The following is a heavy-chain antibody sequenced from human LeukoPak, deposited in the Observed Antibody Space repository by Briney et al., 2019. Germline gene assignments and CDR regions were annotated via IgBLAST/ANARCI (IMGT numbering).Heavy chain of an antibody. J-gene: IGHJ4*02. CDR2: MNPNSGNT. CDR1: GYTFTSYD. V-gene: IGHV1-8*01. Sequence: GASVKVSCNASGYTFTSYDINWVRQATGQGLEWMGWMNPNSGNTGYAQKFQGRVTMTRNTSISTAYMELSSLRSEDTAVYYCARWETVGAIFDYWGQGTLVTVSS. CDR3: ARWETVGAIFDY. D-gene: IGHD1-26*01.